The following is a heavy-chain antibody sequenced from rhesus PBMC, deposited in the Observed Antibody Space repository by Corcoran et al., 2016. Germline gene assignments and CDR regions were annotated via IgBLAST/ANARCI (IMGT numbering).Heavy chain of an antibody. Sequence: QVQLEESGPGVVKPSETLSLTCAVSGGSFSSYWWSWIRQPPGKGLEWIGEINGNSGSTNYNPSLKSRVTISKDTSKNQFSLKLSSVTAADTAVYYCASPRTVGQIDYWGQGVLVTVSS. V-gene: IGHV4-80*01. J-gene: IGHJ4*01. CDR2: INGNSGST. CDR3: ASPRTVGQIDY. D-gene: IGHD3-3*01. CDR1: GGSFSSYW.